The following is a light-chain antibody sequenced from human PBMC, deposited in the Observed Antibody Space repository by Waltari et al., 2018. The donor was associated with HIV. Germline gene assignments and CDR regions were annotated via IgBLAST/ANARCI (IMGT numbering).Light chain of an antibody. CDR2: ENT. V-gene: IGLV6-57*04. CDR1: SGSIGSKY. Sequence: NFMLTQPHSVSESPGQTTTFSCTRNSGSIGSKYVQWYQQRPGSAPIIVIFENTKRPFGAPVPLSGYLDRSSDSASLTISGRKTEDEATYYCQSYDDNNSWIFGGGTMLTVL. CDR3: QSYDDNNSWI. J-gene: IGLJ3*02.